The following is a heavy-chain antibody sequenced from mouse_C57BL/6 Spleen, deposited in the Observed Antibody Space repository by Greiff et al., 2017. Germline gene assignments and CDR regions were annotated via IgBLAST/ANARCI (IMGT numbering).Heavy chain of an antibody. CDR3: ARERGDY. CDR1: GYAFTNYL. CDR2: INPGSGGT. V-gene: IGHV1-54*01. J-gene: IGHJ2*01. Sequence: QVQLQQSGAELVRPGTSVKVSCKASGYAFTNYLIEWVKQRPGQGLEWIGVINPGSGGTNYDEKFKGKATLTADKSSSTAYMQLSSLTSEDSAVYFCARERGDYWGQGTTLTVSS.